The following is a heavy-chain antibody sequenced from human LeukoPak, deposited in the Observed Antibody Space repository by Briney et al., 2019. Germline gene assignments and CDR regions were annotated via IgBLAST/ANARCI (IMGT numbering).Heavy chain of an antibody. Sequence: ASVKVSCKASGGTFSSYAISWVRQAPGQGLEWMGRIIPIFGTANYAQKFQGRVTITTDESTSTAYMELSSLRSEDTAVYYCAQDRQIVATIGGGGEFDYWGQGTLVTVSS. CDR2: IIPIFGTA. D-gene: IGHD5-12*01. V-gene: IGHV1-69*05. J-gene: IGHJ4*02. CDR3: AQDRQIVATIGGGGEFDY. CDR1: GGTFSSYA.